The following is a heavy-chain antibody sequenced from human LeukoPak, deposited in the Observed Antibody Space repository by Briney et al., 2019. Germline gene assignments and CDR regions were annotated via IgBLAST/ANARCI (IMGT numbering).Heavy chain of an antibody. Sequence: GASVKVSCKASGYTFTGYYMHWVRQAPGQGLEWMGWINPNSGGTNYAQKFQGRVTMTRDTSISTAYMELSRLRSDDTAVYYCARDHYCSSTSCYTIFDYWGQGTLVTVSS. D-gene: IGHD2-2*02. CDR1: GYTFTGYY. CDR3: ARDHYCSSTSCYTIFDY. CDR2: INPNSGGT. J-gene: IGHJ4*02. V-gene: IGHV1-2*02.